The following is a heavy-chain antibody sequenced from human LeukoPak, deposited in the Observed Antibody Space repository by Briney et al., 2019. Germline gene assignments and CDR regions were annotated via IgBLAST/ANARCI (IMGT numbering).Heavy chain of an antibody. CDR1: GYSFAIYW. V-gene: IGHV5-51*01. CDR2: IYPSVSDT. CDR3: ARRDGSGKDSFDM. D-gene: IGHD3-10*01. J-gene: IGHJ3*02. Sequence: GESLKILCKGSGYSFAIYWSAWVRQMPGKGLEWMGSIYPSVSDTRYSPSFEGQVTISADKSISTAYLQWSSLKASDSAIYYCARRDGSGKDSFDMWGQGTMVTVSS.